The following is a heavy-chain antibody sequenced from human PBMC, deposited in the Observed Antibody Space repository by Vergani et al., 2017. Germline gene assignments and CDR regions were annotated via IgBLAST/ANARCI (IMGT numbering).Heavy chain of an antibody. D-gene: IGHD4-11*01. Sequence: QVQLQESGPGLVKPSQTLSLTCTVSGGSISSGGYYWSWIRQHPGKGLEWIGYIYYSGSTYYNPSLKSRVTISVDTSKNQFSLKLSSVTAADTAVYYCARVSYSNDLAPMNYYYYYGMDVWGQGTTVTVSS. CDR1: GGSISSGGYY. V-gene: IGHV4-31*03. CDR2: IYYSGST. CDR3: ARVSYSNDLAPMNYYYYYGMDV. J-gene: IGHJ6*02.